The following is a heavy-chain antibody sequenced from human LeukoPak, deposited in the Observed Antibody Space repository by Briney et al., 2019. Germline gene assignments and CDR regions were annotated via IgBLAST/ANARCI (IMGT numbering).Heavy chain of an antibody. Sequence: ASVKVSCKASGYTFTGYYIHWVRQAPGQGLDYMGWINPNSGGTNYAQKFQGRVTMTRDTSISTAYMELSRLRSDDTAVYYCAGGGTTVYDAFDIWGQGTMVTVSS. CDR1: GYTFTGYY. J-gene: IGHJ3*02. CDR3: AGGGTTVYDAFDI. CDR2: INPNSGGT. D-gene: IGHD4-11*01. V-gene: IGHV1-2*02.